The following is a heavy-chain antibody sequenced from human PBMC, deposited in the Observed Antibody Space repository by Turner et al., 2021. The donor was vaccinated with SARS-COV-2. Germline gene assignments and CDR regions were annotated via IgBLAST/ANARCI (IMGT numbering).Heavy chain of an antibody. CDR3: ARIVRASKTDH. CDR1: GFPFSAYS. CDR2: ISHSSSTL. Sequence: EVQLVESGGGLVQPGWSLRLSCAASGFPFSAYSMNWVRQAPGKGLEWVSYISHSSSTLYYADSVKGRFTISRDNAKNSLYLQMNSLRAEDTAVYYCARIVRASKTDHWGQGTLVTVSS. D-gene: IGHD1-26*01. J-gene: IGHJ4*02. V-gene: IGHV3-48*01.